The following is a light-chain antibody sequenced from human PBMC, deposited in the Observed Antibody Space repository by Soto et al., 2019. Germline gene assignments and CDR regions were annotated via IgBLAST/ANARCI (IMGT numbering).Light chain of an antibody. CDR1: QTISTY. V-gene: IGKV1-39*01. J-gene: IGKJ4*01. CDR3: QQSFTLAT. Sequence: DLQMTQSPSSLSASLGDRVTITCRASQTISTYLKWYQQKPGKTPKLLIYGAHNLQSGVPSRFSGSGSGTDFTLTISSLQPEDSATYYCQQSFTLATFGGGTKVEI. CDR2: GAH.